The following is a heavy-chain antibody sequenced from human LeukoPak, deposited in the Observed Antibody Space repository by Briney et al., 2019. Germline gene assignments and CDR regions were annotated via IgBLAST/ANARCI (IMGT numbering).Heavy chain of an antibody. V-gene: IGHV4-34*01. D-gene: IGHD2-2*01. CDR2: ITHRGTT. Sequence: PSETLSLTCAVYGGSFSNYYWTWVRQPPGKGLEWIGEITHRGTTHYNPSLKSRVTISADTQFALKLTSVTAADTAVYYCAILGYCSSASCYAIPIWGQGSLVTVSS. J-gene: IGHJ4*02. CDR1: GGSFSNYY. CDR3: AILGYCSSASCYAIPI.